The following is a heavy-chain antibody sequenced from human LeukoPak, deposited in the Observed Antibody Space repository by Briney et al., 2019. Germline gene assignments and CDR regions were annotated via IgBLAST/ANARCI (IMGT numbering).Heavy chain of an antibody. CDR3: ARGTPPTYYDFWSGYYMRYYYYGMDV. J-gene: IGHJ6*02. V-gene: IGHV4-59*01. Sequence: SETLSLTCAVYGGSFSSYYWSWIRQPPGKGLEWIGYIYYSGSTNYNPSLKSRVTISVDTSKNQFSLKLSSVTAADTAVYYCARGTPPTYYDFWSGYYMRYYYYGMDVWGQGTTVTVSS. CDR2: IYYSGST. CDR1: GGSFSSYY. D-gene: IGHD3-3*01.